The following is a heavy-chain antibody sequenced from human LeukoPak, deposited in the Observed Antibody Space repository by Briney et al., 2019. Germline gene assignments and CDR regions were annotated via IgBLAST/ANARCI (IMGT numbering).Heavy chain of an antibody. J-gene: IGHJ6*02. CDR2: ISYDGSNK. Sequence: GGSPRLSCAASGFTFSSYGMHWVRQAPGKGLEWVAVISYDGSNKYYADSVKGRFTISRDNSKNTLYLQMNSLRAEDTAVYYCAKDRYASSGWYGGYYYGMDVWGQGTTVTVSS. D-gene: IGHD6-19*01. CDR3: AKDRYASSGWYGGYYYGMDV. CDR1: GFTFSSYG. V-gene: IGHV3-30*18.